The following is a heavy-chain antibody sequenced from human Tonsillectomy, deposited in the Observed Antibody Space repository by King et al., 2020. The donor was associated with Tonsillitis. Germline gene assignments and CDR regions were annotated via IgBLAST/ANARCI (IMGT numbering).Heavy chain of an antibody. V-gene: IGHV3-23*03. J-gene: IGHJ2*01. Sequence: VQLVESGGGLVQPGGSLRLSCAASGFTFNIYAMTWVRQAPGKGLEWVSVIYSDGTKTYYADSVKGRFTISRDNSKNTLYLQMNSLRPEDTAVYYCAKDQQPRGYWYFDLWGRGTLVTVSS. CDR3: AKDQQPRGYWYFDL. CDR1: GFTFNIYA. D-gene: IGHD6-13*01. CDR2: IYSDGTKT.